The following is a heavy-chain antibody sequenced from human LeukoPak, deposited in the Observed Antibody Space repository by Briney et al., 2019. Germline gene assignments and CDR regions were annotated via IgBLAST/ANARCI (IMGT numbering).Heavy chain of an antibody. D-gene: IGHD4-17*01. Sequence: PSETLSLTCAVSGGSISSSNWWSWVRQPPGKGLEWIGEIYHSGSTNYNPSLKSRVTISVDKSKNQFSLKLSSVTAADTAVYYCARRSEGEDDYGDYAEFSWFDPWGQGTLVTASS. V-gene: IGHV4-4*02. CDR3: ARRSEGEDDYGDYAEFSWFDP. CDR1: GGSISSSNW. J-gene: IGHJ5*02. CDR2: IYHSGST.